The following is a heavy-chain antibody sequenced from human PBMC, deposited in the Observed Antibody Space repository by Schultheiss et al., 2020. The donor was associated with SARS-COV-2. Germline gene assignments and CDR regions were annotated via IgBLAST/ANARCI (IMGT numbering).Heavy chain of an antibody. CDR1: GFTFPDHG. Sequence: GESLKISCAASGFTFPDHGMSWVRQAPGKGLEWVSNINWNGGTTGYADSVKGRFTISRDNAKNSLYLQMNSLRAEDTALYYCAREGPLLGVVPDYWGQGTLVTVS. CDR3: AREGPLLGVVPDY. CDR2: INWNGGTT. V-gene: IGHV3-20*04. D-gene: IGHD2-15*01. J-gene: IGHJ4*02.